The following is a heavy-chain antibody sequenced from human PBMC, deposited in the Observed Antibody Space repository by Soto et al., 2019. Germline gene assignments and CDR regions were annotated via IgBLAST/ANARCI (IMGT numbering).Heavy chain of an antibody. J-gene: IGHJ6*02. D-gene: IGHD2-15*01. Sequence: PGGSLSLSCAASVFPFRDYYMSWIRQAPGKGLEWVSYISSSSSYTNYADSVKGRFTITRDNAKNSLYLQMNSLRAEDTAVYYCARVRKDHQASYYYNGLDVWRQGTTVTVSS. V-gene: IGHV3-11*06. CDR2: ISSSSSYT. CDR3: ARVRKDHQASYYYNGLDV. CDR1: VFPFRDYY.